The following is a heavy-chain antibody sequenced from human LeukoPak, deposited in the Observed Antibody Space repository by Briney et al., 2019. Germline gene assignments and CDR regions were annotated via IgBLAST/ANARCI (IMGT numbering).Heavy chain of an antibody. J-gene: IGHJ4*02. D-gene: IGHD3-16*01. CDR2: INGDGSST. Sequence: GGSLRLSCAASGFSFSSYWVHWVRQAPGKGLVWVSRINGDGSSTTYADSVKGRFTVSRDNAKNTLFLQMSSLRSEDAAVYYCAREHVLAEFFDYWGQGTLVTVSS. CDR1: GFSFSSYW. V-gene: IGHV3-74*01. CDR3: AREHVLAEFFDY.